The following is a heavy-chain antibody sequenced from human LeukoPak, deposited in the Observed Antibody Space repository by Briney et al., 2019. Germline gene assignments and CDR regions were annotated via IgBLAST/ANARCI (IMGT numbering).Heavy chain of an antibody. Sequence: GGSLRLSCAASGFTFNSYSMNWVRQAPGKGLEWVSSISDSSSYIYYTDSVKGRLTFSRDNAKNSLYLQMNSLRAEDTGVYYCAREAVYSSGWYFYNGLDVWGQGTTVTVSS. CDR2: ISDSSSYI. CDR1: GFTFNSYS. CDR3: AREAVYSSGWYFYNGLDV. J-gene: IGHJ6*02. D-gene: IGHD6-19*01. V-gene: IGHV3-21*01.